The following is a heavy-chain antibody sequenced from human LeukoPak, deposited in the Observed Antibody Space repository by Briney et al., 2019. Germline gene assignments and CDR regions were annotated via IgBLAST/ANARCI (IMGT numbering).Heavy chain of an antibody. Sequence: PGGSLRLSCAASGFTFSSYSMNWVRQAPGKGLEWVSSISSSSSYIYYADSVKGRFTISRDNAKNSVYLQMNSLRAEDTAVYYCARAFSGSYPPQDYWGQGTLVTVSS. J-gene: IGHJ4*02. CDR2: ISSSSSYI. CDR1: GFTFSSYS. D-gene: IGHD1-26*01. CDR3: ARAFSGSYPPQDY. V-gene: IGHV3-21*01.